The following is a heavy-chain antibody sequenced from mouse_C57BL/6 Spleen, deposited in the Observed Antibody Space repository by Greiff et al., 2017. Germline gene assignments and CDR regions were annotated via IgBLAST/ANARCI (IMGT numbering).Heavy chain of an antibody. CDR1: GYAFGSYW. CDR2: IYPGDGDT. CDR3: ARGLNWDAYYFDY. V-gene: IGHV1-80*01. J-gene: IGHJ2*01. Sequence: VQLQQSGAELVKPGASVKISCKASGYAFGSYWMNWVKQRPGKGLEWIGQIYPGDGDTNYNGKFKGKATLTADKSSSTAYMQLSSLTSEDSAVYFCARGLNWDAYYFDYWGQGTTLTVSS. D-gene: IGHD4-1*01.